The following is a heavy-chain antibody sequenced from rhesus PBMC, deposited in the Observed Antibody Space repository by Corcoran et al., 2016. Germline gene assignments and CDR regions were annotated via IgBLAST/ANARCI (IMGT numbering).Heavy chain of an antibody. CDR2: DRLIGGNT. Sequence: EVQLVESGGGVVQPGGSLRLSCAAPGFTFDDYAMHWVRQAPGKGLDWVSGDRLIGGNTYNADSGMGQFTISRDNAKNSLYLQMGSLRAEDSALYYCARAPCYDSGYFGGYFDLWGPGTPITISS. CDR1: GFTFDDYA. J-gene: IGHJ2*01. CDR3: ARAPCYDSGYFGGYFDL. D-gene: IGHD3-28*01. V-gene: IGHV3-201*01.